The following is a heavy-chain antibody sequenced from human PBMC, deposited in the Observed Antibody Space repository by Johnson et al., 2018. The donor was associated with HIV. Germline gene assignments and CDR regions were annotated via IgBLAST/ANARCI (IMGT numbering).Heavy chain of an antibody. J-gene: IGHJ3*02. CDR1: GFTVSSNY. D-gene: IGHD5-18*01. CDR3: ARGGIRGYSYGPGAFDI. Sequence: VQLVESGGGVVQPGRSLRLSCAASGFTVSSNYMSWVRQAPGKGLEWVSVIYSGGSTYYADSVKGRFTISRDNSKNTLYLQMNSLRAEDTAVYYCARGGIRGYSYGPGAFDIWGQGTMVTVYS. V-gene: IGHV3-53*01. CDR2: IYSGGST.